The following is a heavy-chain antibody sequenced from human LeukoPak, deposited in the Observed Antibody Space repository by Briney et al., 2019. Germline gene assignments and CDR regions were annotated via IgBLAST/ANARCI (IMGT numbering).Heavy chain of an antibody. CDR2: IYYSGST. J-gene: IGHJ5*02. CDR3: ARGGLNHDDAIDP. D-gene: IGHD1-14*01. Sequence: SETLSLTCTVSGGSISSSSYYWGWIRQPPGKGLEWIGSIYYSGSTYYNPSLKSRVTISVDTSKNQFSLKLSSVTAADTAMYYCARGGLNHDDAIDPWGQGTLVTVSS. V-gene: IGHV4-39*07. CDR1: GGSISSSSYY.